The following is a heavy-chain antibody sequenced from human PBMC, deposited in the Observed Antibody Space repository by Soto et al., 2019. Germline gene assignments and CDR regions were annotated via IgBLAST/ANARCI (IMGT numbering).Heavy chain of an antibody. CDR2: IYYSGST. Sequence: SETLSLTCTVAGGSISSYYWSWIRQPPREVLEWIGYIYYSGSTNYNPSLKSRVTISVDTSKNQFSLKLNSVTAADTAVYYCARGEEYDILTGYYINWFDPWGQGTLVTVSS. V-gene: IGHV4-59*01. D-gene: IGHD3-9*01. CDR1: GGSISSYY. J-gene: IGHJ5*02. CDR3: ARGEEYDILTGYYINWFDP.